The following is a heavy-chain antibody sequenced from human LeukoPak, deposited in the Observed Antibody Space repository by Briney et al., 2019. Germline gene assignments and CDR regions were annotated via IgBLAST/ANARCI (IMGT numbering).Heavy chain of an antibody. CDR1: GFTFGNYG. V-gene: IGHV3-74*01. D-gene: IGHD3-10*01. J-gene: IGHJ1*01. Sequence: GGSLRLSCVASGFTFGNYGMHWVRQAPGKELVCISRINNDGSTVYADSVAGRFTISRDNARNTLYLQMNTLRVEDTAVYYCARDYYGSIDLWGQGTLVTVSS. CDR2: INNDGST. CDR3: ARDYYGSIDL.